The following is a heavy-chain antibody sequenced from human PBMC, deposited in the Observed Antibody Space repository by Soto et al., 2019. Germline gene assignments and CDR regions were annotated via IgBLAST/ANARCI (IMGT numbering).Heavy chain of an antibody. D-gene: IGHD3-10*01. V-gene: IGHV3-30*18. Sequence: GGPLRLSCAASGFTFSSYGMHWVRQAPGKGLEWVAVISYDGSNKYYADSVKGRFTISRDNSKNTLYLQMNSLRAEDTAVYHCAKDFMGATDYRGQGTLVTVSS. CDR2: ISYDGSNK. CDR1: GFTFSSYG. CDR3: AKDFMGATDY. J-gene: IGHJ4*02.